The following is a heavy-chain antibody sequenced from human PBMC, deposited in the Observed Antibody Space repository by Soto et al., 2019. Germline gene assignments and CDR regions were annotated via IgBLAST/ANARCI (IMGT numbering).Heavy chain of an antibody. CDR2: ITSSRSYI. V-gene: IGHV3-21*01. J-gene: IGHJ3*02. CDR1: GFTFSTYV. D-gene: IGHD3-9*01. Sequence: GGSLRLSCAASGFTFSTYVMHWLRQAPGKGLEWVSAITSSRSYIYYADSVKGRFTISRDNAKNSLYLQMNSLRAEDTAVYYCARDGLVLDAFDIWGQGTMVTVSS. CDR3: ARDGLVLDAFDI.